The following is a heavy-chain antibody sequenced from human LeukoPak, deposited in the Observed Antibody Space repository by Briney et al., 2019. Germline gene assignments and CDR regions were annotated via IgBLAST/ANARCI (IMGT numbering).Heavy chain of an antibody. D-gene: IGHD6-6*01. CDR2: INQDGSQK. Sequence: PGGSLRLSCAASGFTFSSYWMSWVRQAPGKGLEWVANINQDGSQKYYVDSVKGRFTISRDNAKNSLYLQMNSLRDEDTAVYYCARDYSSFAFDIWGQGTMVTVSS. J-gene: IGHJ3*02. CDR1: GFTFSSYW. CDR3: ARDYSSFAFDI. V-gene: IGHV3-7*01.